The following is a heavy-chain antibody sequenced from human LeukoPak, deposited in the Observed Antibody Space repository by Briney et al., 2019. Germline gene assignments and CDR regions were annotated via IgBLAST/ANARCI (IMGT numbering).Heavy chain of an antibody. D-gene: IGHD3-22*01. V-gene: IGHV3-23*01. CDR3: AKDSITMIWNAFDI. CDR2: ISGSGGST. CDR1: GFTFSSYA. J-gene: IGHJ3*02. Sequence: PGGSLRLSCAASGFTFSSYAMAWVRQGPGKGLEWVSTISGSGGSTYYADSVKGRFTISRDNSKNRLYLQMNSLRAEDTAVYYCAKDSITMIWNAFDIWGQGTMVTVSS.